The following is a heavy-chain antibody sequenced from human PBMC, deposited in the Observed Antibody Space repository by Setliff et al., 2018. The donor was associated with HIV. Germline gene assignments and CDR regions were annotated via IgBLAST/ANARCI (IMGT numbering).Heavy chain of an antibody. D-gene: IGHD6-6*01. J-gene: IGHJ6*03. Sequence: SETLSLTCNVYGGPFNVHKWNWVRQTPGKGLEWIGAISHTGPATYNPSLGSRVTTSVDAAKKRFSLNIRSLTAADTAVYFCARGQFVSPGRPRHYMDVWGKGTSVT. CDR3: ARGQFVSPGRPRHYMDV. CDR1: GGPFNVHK. V-gene: IGHV4-34*01. CDR2: ISHTGPA.